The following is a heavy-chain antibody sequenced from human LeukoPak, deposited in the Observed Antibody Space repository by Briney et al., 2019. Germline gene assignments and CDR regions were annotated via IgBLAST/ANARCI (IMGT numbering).Heavy chain of an antibody. CDR2: ISWNSGSI. CDR1: GFTFDDYA. J-gene: IGHJ1*01. CDR3: AHGSAQYYEY. Sequence: GGSLRLSCAASGFTFDDYAMHWVRQAPGKGLEWVSGISWNSGSIGYADSVKGRFTISRDNAKNSLYLQMNSLRAEDTALYYCAHGSAQYYEYWGQGTLVTVSS. V-gene: IGHV3-9*01.